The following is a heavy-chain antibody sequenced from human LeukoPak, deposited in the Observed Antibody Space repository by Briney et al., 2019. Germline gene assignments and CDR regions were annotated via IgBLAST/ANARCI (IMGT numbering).Heavy chain of an antibody. CDR3: ARGPPYYYGSGELWDNWFDP. CDR1: GYTFTSYG. Sequence: ASVKVSYKASGYTFTSYGISWVRQAPGQGLEWMGWISAYNGNTNYAQKLQGRVTMTTDTSTSTAYMELRGLRSDDTAVYYCARGPPYYYGSGELWDNWFDPWGQGTLVTVSS. J-gene: IGHJ5*02. D-gene: IGHD3-10*01. V-gene: IGHV1-18*01. CDR2: ISAYNGNT.